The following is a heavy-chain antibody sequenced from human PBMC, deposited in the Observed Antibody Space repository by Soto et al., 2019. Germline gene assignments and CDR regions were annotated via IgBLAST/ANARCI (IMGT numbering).Heavy chain of an antibody. CDR3: ARRWGGSYRDAFDI. CDR1: GGSISSRGYS. CDR2: IDPSGNT. D-gene: IGHD1-26*01. V-gene: IGHV4-30-2*01. J-gene: IGHJ3*02. Sequence: QLQLQESGSGLVKPSQTLSLTCAVSGGSISSRGYSWSWIRQPPGKGLEWIGYIDPSGNTYYNPSLKSRVTISVDRSKNQFSLKLSAVTAADTAVYYCARRWGGSYRDAFDIWGQGTMVTVSS.